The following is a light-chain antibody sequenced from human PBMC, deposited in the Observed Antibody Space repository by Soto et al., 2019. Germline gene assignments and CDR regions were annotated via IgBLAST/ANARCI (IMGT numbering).Light chain of an antibody. CDR3: QPYNNN. CDR1: HSITNW. V-gene: IGKV1-5*01. CDR2: DVS. Sequence: DIQMTQSPSTLSASVGDRVTITCRASHSITNWLAWYQQKPGKAPKVLIYDVSTLGSGVPSRFSGSGSGTEFTLTNSSLQPDDFATYYCQPYNNNFGQGTKVDIK. J-gene: IGKJ2*01.